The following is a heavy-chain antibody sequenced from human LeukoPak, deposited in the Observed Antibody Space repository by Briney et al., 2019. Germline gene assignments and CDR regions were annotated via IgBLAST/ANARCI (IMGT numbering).Heavy chain of an antibody. J-gene: IGHJ6*02. CDR2: TYYRSKWYS. CDR1: GDSVSSNSAA. D-gene: IGHD4-23*01. V-gene: IGHV6-1*01. Sequence: SQTLSLTCAISGDSVSSNSAAWNWIRQSPSRGLEWLGRTYYRSKWYSDYAVSVKSRITINPDTSKNQFSLQLNSVTPEDTAVYYCARLRFFVYGGNAPEGMDVWGRGTTVTVSS. CDR3: ARLRFFVYGGNAPEGMDV.